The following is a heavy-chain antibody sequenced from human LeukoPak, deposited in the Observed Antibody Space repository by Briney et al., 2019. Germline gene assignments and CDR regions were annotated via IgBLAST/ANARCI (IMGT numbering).Heavy chain of an antibody. CDR3: AKERSTYHWNHNDPFDV. V-gene: IGHV3-23*01. CDR2: ISDSALST. CDR1: GFTFSSYP. Sequence: PGGSLRLSCAASGFTFSSYPMSWVRQTPGKGLEWISGISDSALSTYYTDSVKGRFTISRDNSKDTLYLQMNSLRAEDTAVYYCAKERSTYHWNHNDPFDVWGRGTVITVSS. D-gene: IGHD1-20*01. J-gene: IGHJ3*01.